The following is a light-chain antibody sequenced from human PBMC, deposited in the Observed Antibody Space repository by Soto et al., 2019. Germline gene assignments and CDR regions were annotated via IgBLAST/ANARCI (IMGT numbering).Light chain of an antibody. Sequence: EIVMTQSPATLSVSPGERATLSCRASQSVSSNLAWYQQKPGQAPRLLIYGVSTRATGIPARFSGSGSGTEFTLTISSLQSEDFAVYHCQQYGSSPQTFGQGTKVEIK. CDR3: QQYGSSPQT. J-gene: IGKJ1*01. CDR2: GVS. CDR1: QSVSSN. V-gene: IGKV3-15*01.